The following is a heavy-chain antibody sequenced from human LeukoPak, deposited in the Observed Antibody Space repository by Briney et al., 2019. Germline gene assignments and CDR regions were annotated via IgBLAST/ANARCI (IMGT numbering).Heavy chain of an antibody. V-gene: IGHV3-48*02. Sequence: PGGSLRLSCAASGFTFSSFTMNWARQVPGKGLERISYISLGNSTMFYADSVKGRFTISRDNAKDSLYLQMNSLRDDDTAVYYCARVGNGRSWDYWGQGTLVSVSS. CDR3: ARVGNGRSWDY. J-gene: IGHJ4*02. CDR2: ISLGNSTM. CDR1: GFTFSSFT. D-gene: IGHD2-15*01.